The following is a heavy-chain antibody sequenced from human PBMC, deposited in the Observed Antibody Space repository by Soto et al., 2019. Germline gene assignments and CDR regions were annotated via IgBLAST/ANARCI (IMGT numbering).Heavy chain of an antibody. CDR2: IYDTGNT. J-gene: IGHJ5*02. CDR3: VRGSSGVWNYFDP. CDR1: GGSISSTTHYS. V-gene: IGHV4-30-2*01. D-gene: IGHD1-7*01. Sequence: LSLTCVVSGGSISSTTHYSWGWIRRPPGQGLEWIGYIYDTGNTYYNPSLKSRVTISLDRSQNQIALKVKSVTAADTAVYYCVRGSSGVWNYFDPWGQGILVTVSS.